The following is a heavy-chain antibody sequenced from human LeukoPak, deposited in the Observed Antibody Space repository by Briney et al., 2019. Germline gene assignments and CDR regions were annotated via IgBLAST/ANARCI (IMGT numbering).Heavy chain of an antibody. CDR1: GFTFINYA. CDR2: VSGSGTK. J-gene: IGHJ4*02. D-gene: IGHD6-13*01. V-gene: IGHV3-23*01. Sequence: GGSLRLSCAASGFTFINYAMSWVRQAPGKGLEWVSGVSGSGTKQNADSVKGHFTIFRDNSKNTLYLQMNSLRAEDTAVYYCAKEAAARKCDYWGQGTLVTVSS. CDR3: AKEAAARKCDY.